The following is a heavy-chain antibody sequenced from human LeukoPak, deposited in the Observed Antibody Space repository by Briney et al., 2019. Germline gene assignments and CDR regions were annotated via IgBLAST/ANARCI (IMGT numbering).Heavy chain of an antibody. D-gene: IGHD3-22*01. CDR2: IYTSGST. J-gene: IGHJ3*02. CDR3: AIELHVDSSGYKAFDI. Sequence: PSETLSLTCTVSGGSISSYYWSWIRQPPGKGLEWIGYIYTSGSTNYNPSLKSRVTISVDTSKNQFSLKLSSVTAADTAVYYCAIELHVDSSGYKAFDIWGQGTMVTVSS. CDR1: GGSISSYY. V-gene: IGHV4-4*09.